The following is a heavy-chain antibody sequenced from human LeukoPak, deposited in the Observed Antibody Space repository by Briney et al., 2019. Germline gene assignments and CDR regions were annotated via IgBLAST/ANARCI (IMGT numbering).Heavy chain of an antibody. CDR3: VQTTGWPGFDY. CDR2: IYSGVPT. J-gene: IGHJ4*02. V-gene: IGHV4-4*09. Sequence: SETLSLTCTTSGVSISRVYWSWVRQPPGRGLEWIGNIYSGVPTYFNPSLKSRVIISVDTSKNQFSLNLTSVTAADTAMYYCVQTTGWPGFDYWGQGILVTVSS. D-gene: IGHD1-1*01. CDR1: GVSISRVY.